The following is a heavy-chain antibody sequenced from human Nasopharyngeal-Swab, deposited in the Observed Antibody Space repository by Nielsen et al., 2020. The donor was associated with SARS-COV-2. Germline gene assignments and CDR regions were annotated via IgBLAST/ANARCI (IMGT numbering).Heavy chain of an antibody. V-gene: IGHV3-30*18. J-gene: IGHJ4*02. Sequence: GESLTISCAASGFTFSSYGMHWVRQAPGKGLEWVAVISYDGSNKYYADSVKGRFTISRDNSKNTLYLQMNSLRAEDTAVYYCAKDSALDYWGQGTLVTVSS. CDR3: AKDSALDY. CDR1: GFTFSSYG. D-gene: IGHD3-10*01. CDR2: ISYDGSNK.